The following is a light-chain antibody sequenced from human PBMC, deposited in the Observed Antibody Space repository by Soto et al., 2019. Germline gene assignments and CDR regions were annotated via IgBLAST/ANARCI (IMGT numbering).Light chain of an antibody. CDR1: QSVDIN. CDR2: AAS. J-gene: IGKJ5*01. CDR3: QQYAASPIT. Sequence: EIVLTQSPATLSVSPGERVTLSCRASQSVDINLAWYQQKRGQAPRLLIYAASNRAPGIPDRFSGSGSGTDFTLTIIRLEPEDFAVFYCQQYAASPITFGQGTRLEIK. V-gene: IGKV3-20*01.